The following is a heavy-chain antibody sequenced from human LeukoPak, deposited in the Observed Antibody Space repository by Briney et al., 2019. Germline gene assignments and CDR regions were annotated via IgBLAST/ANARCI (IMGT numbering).Heavy chain of an antibody. CDR3: TRPFGSGSYGSLDV. CDR2: IRTKSNNYAT. CDR1: GFTFSSYA. V-gene: IGHV3-73*01. J-gene: IGHJ6*02. D-gene: IGHD3-10*01. Sequence: PGGSLRLSCAASGFTFSSYAMSWVRQASGKGLEWVGRIRTKSNNYATGYTASMKGRFTISRDDSKSTAYLQLNSLKAEDTAVYYCTRPFGSGSYGSLDVWGQGTTVTVSS.